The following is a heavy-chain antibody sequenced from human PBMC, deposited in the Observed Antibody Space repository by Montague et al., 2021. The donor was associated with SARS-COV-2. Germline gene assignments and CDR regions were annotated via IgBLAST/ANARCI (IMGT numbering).Heavy chain of an antibody. CDR2: INHSGST. D-gene: IGHD3-3*01. V-gene: IGHV4-34*01. CDR1: GGSLSGYH. Sequence: SETLSLTCAVYGGSLSGYHWAWIRQTPAKGLEWIGEINHSGSTNYNPSLKSRLTISVDTSKKQFSLKLNSMTAADTAVYYCARGADYDFWSGFLRYKWFDPWGLGTPVTVSS. CDR3: ARGADYDFWSGFLRYKWFDP. J-gene: IGHJ5*02.